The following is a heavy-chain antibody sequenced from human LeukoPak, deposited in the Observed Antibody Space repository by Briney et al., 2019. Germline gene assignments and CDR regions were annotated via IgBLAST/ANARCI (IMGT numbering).Heavy chain of an antibody. CDR2: INSAGSST. CDR1: GFTFSNYW. Sequence: GGSLRLSCAVSGFTFSNYWVHWVRQAPGKGLVWVSRINSAGSSTTYADSVKGRFTISRDNAKNTLYLQMNSLRAEDTAVYYCARDRYGMDVWGQGTTVTVSS. V-gene: IGHV3-74*03. J-gene: IGHJ6*02. CDR3: ARDRYGMDV.